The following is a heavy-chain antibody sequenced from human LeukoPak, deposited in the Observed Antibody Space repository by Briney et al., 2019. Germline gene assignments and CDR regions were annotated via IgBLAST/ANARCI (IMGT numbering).Heavy chain of an antibody. J-gene: IGHJ3*02. V-gene: IGHV3-74*03. CDR3: AKSNGYGLIDI. CDR2: INGDGRTT. D-gene: IGHD3-22*01. CDR1: GFTFSSYW. Sequence: GGSLRLSCAASGFTFSSYWMHWVRQGPGKGLVWVARINGDGRTTMYADSVKGRFTISRDNSKNTLYLQMNSLRAEDTAVYYCAKSNGYGLIDIWGQGTMVTVSS.